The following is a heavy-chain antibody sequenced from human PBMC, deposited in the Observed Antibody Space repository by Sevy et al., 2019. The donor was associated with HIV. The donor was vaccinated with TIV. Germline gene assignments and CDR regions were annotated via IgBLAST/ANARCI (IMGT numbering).Heavy chain of an antibody. CDR1: GVSVSSDTYY. J-gene: IGHJ4*02. CDR3: AGEPYFFDKSGYYWDY. Sequence: SETLSLTCAVSGVSVSSDTYYWSWIRQPPGKGLEWIGYVYHTGSTNYGPSFKSRVTISADTSKNQFSLRLFSVAAADTAVYYCAGEPYFFDKSGYYWDYWGQGALVTVSS. D-gene: IGHD3-22*01. V-gene: IGHV4-61*01. CDR2: VYHTGST.